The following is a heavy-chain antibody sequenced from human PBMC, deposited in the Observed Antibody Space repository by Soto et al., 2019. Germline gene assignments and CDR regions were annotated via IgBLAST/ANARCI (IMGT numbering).Heavy chain of an antibody. D-gene: IGHD4-17*01. CDR3: ARVRDYGDTVRAFDI. J-gene: IGHJ3*02. CDR1: GFTFSSYS. V-gene: IGHV3-21*01. CDR2: ISSSSSYI. Sequence: EVQLVASGGGLVKPGGSLRLSCAASGFTFSSYSMNWVRQAPGKGLEWVSSISSSSSYIYYADSVKGRFTISRDNAKNSLYLQMNSLRAEDTAVYYCARVRDYGDTVRAFDIWGQGTMVTVSS.